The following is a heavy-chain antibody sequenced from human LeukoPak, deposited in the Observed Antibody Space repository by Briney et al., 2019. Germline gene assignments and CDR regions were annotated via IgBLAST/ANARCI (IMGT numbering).Heavy chain of an antibody. D-gene: IGHD6-13*01. CDR2: INHSGST. J-gene: IGHJ4*02. CDR3: ARGAADFDY. Sequence: SETLSLTCAVYGGSFSGYYWSWIRQPPGKGLEWIGEINHSGSTNYNPSLKSRVTISVDTSKNQFSLKLSSVTAADTAVYYCARGAADFDYWGQGTLVTVSS. V-gene: IGHV4-34*01. CDR1: GGSFSGYY.